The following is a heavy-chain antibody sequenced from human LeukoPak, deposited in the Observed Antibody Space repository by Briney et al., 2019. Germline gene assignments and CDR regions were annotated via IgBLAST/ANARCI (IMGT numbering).Heavy chain of an antibody. D-gene: IGHD6-19*01. CDR3: ARKYSSGWSVNWFDP. Sequence: GSLRLSCAASGFTFSSYSMNWVRQAPGKGLEWVSSISSSSYIYYADSVKGRFTISRDNAKNSLYLQMNSLRAEDTAVYYCARKYSSGWSVNWFDPWGQGTLVTVSS. CDR1: GFTFSSYS. J-gene: IGHJ5*02. V-gene: IGHV3-21*01. CDR2: ISSSSYI.